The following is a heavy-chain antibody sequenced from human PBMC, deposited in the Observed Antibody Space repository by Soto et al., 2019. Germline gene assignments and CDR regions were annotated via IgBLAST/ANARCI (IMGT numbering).Heavy chain of an antibody. J-gene: IGHJ4*02. CDR1: GFSFSNSN. CDR2: IYFDGGNK. V-gene: IGHV3-33*01. D-gene: IGHD5-12*01. Sequence: GGSLRLSCAASGFSFSNSNIHWVRQAPGRGLDWVAGIYFDGGNKYYAESVKGRFNISRDNSKNTLYLQMNSLRAEDTAVYYCASEMARIHPPADHWGQGALVTVSS. CDR3: ASEMARIHPPADH.